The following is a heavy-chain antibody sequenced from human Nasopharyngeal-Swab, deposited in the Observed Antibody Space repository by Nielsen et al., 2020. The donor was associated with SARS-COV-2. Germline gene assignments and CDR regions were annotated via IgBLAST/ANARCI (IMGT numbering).Heavy chain of an antibody. V-gene: IGHV5-51*01. Sequence: VRQMPGKGLEWMGIIYPGDSDTRYSPSFQGQVTISADKSISTAYLQWSSLKASDTAMYYCARHFRGTYYYDSSGHTPLDYWGQGARVTVSS. CDR2: IYPGDSDT. CDR3: ARHFRGTYYYDSSGHTPLDY. J-gene: IGHJ4*02. D-gene: IGHD3-22*01.